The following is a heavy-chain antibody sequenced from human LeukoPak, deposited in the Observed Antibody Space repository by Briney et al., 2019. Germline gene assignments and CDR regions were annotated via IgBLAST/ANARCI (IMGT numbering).Heavy chain of an antibody. J-gene: IGHJ4*02. D-gene: IGHD5-18*01. CDR1: GFTFNTYA. V-gene: IGHV3-23*01. CDR2: ISGSGDST. Sequence: GGSLRLSCAASGFTFNTYAMNWVRQAPGKGLEWVSTISGSGDSTYYADSVKGRFTISRDNSKNTLYLQMNSLRGEDTALYYCAKGGYNYGHLSYFDYWGQGILVTVSS. CDR3: AKGGYNYGHLSYFDY.